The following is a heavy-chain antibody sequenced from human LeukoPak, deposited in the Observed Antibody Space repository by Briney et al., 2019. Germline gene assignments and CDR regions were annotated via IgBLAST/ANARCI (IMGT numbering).Heavy chain of an antibody. CDR2: IESDGSEK. D-gene: IGHD6-19*01. CDR3: AGGMGWISDY. Sequence: GGSLRLSCAASRFSLGSYWMNWVRQAPGKGLEWVANIESDGSEKNYVDSVKGRFTISRDNAKNSLYLQMNSLRAEDTAVYYCAGGMGWISDYWGQGTLVTVSS. V-gene: IGHV3-7*03. J-gene: IGHJ4*02. CDR1: RFSLGSYW.